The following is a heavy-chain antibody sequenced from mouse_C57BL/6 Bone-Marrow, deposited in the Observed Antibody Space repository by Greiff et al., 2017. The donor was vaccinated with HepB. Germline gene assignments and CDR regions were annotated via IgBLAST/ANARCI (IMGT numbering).Heavy chain of an antibody. J-gene: IGHJ1*03. CDR1: GFSLTSYD. CDR3: AKGTTVVATRYFDV. Sequence: VQLQQSGPGLVQPSQSLSITCTVSGFSLTSYDVHWVRQSPGKGLEWLGVIWRGGSTDYNAAFMSRLSITKDNSKSQVFFKMNSLQADDTAIYYCAKGTTVVATRYFDVWGTGTTVTVSS. D-gene: IGHD1-1*01. V-gene: IGHV2-5*01. CDR2: IWRGGST.